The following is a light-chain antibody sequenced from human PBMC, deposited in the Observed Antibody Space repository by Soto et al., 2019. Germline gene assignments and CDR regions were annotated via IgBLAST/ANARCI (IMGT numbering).Light chain of an antibody. CDR2: DAS. V-gene: IGKV3-11*01. Sequence: EIVLTQSPGTLSLSPGERATLSCRASQSVSNNYLAWYQQKPGQAPRLLMYDASNRATGIPARFSGSGSGTDFTLTISSLEPEDFAVYYCQQRSDWPLTFGGGTKGDIK. CDR3: QQRSDWPLT. CDR1: QSVSNNY. J-gene: IGKJ4*01.